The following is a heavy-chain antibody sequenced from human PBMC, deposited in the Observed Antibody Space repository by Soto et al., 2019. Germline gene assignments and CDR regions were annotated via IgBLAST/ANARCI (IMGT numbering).Heavy chain of an antibody. V-gene: IGHV4-31*03. D-gene: IGHD3-3*01. J-gene: IGHJ4*02. CDR2: IYYSGST. CDR3: ARSNTIFGVVTFSSGYYFDY. CDR1: GGSISSGGYY. Sequence: LSLTCTVSGGSISSGGYYWSWIRQHPGKGLEWIGYIYYSGSTYYNPSLKSRVTISVDTSKNQFSLKLSSVTAADTAVYYCARSNTIFGVVTFSSGYYFDYWGQGTLVTVSS.